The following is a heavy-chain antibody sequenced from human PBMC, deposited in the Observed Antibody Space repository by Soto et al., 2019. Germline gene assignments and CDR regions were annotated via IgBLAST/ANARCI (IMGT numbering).Heavy chain of an antibody. D-gene: IGHD3-22*01. V-gene: IGHV4-59*01. CDR3: ARSWYSSGFLPPPKRNDWFDP. Sequence: PSETLSLTCTVSGGSISSYYWSWIRQPPGKGLEWIGYIYYSGSTNYNPSLKSRVTISVDTSKNQFSLKLSSVTAADTAVYYCARSWYSSGFLPPPKRNDWFDPWGQGTLVTVSS. J-gene: IGHJ5*02. CDR2: IYYSGST. CDR1: GGSISSYY.